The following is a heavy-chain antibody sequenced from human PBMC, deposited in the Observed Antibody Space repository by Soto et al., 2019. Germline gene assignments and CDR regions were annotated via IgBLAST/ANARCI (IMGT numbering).Heavy chain of an antibody. V-gene: IGHV1-2*02. CDR1: GYTFTGYY. J-gene: IGHJ5*02. CDR2: INPNSGGT. Sequence: ASVKVSCKASGYTFTGYYMHWVRQAPGQGLEWMGWINPNSGGTNYAQKLQGRVTMTTDTSTSTAYMELRSLRSDDTAVYYCARVPLQCGSGGSCYKTGGTYNWFDPWGQGTLVTVSS. D-gene: IGHD2-15*01. CDR3: ARVPLQCGSGGSCYKTGGTYNWFDP.